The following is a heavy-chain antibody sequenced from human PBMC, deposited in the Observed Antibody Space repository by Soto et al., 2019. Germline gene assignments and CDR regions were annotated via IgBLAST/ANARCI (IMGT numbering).Heavy chain of an antibody. CDR3: ARDVGYKWNDGGWFDP. CDR1: GYTFTSYG. CDR2: ISGYNGNT. J-gene: IGHJ5*02. D-gene: IGHD1-1*01. V-gene: IGHV1-18*01. Sequence: QVQLVQSGAEVKKPGASVKVSCKSSGYTFTSYGISWVRQAPGQGLEWMGWISGYNGNTNYAQKLQGRVTMTTDTSTSKAYMELRSLRSDDTAVYYCARDVGYKWNDGGWFDPWGQGTLVTVSS.